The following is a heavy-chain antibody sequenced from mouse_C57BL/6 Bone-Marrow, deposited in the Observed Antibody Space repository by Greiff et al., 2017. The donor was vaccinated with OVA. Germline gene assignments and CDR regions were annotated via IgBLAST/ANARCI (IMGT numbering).Heavy chain of an antibody. J-gene: IGHJ1*03. CDR3: AIKRYDYDRYIDV. CDR1: GYTFTSYW. D-gene: IGHD2-4*01. Sequence: VQLQQPGAELVKPGASVKVSCKASGYTFTSYWMHWVKQRPGQGLEWIGRIHPSDSDINYNQKFKGKATLTVDKSASTAYKQVSRLTSEDSAIYYRAIKRYDYDRYIDVWGTEATVTVSP. V-gene: IGHV1-74*01. CDR2: IHPSDSDI.